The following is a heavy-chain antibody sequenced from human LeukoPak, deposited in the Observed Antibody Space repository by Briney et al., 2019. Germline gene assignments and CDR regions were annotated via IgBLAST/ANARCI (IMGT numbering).Heavy chain of an antibody. J-gene: IGHJ3*02. D-gene: IGHD2-2*01. CDR2: ITGAGGNT. Sequence: PGGSLRLSCAASGFTFPAYAMSWVRQAPGKGLEWLSAITGAGGNTYYADPVKGRFTVSRDNSKNTLYLQMNSLRAEDTAMYYCAKDRXTXYXYKDAFDIWGXGTRVTVS. V-gene: IGHV3-23*01. CDR3: AKDRXTXYXYKDAFDI. CDR1: GFTFPAYA.